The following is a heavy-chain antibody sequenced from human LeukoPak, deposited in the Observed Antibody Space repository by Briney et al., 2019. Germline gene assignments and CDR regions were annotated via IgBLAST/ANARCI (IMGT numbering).Heavy chain of an antibody. CDR2: ISGSGGST. D-gene: IGHD5-12*01. Sequence: GRSLRLSCAASGFTFSSYAMHWVRQAPGKGLEWVSAISGSGGSTYYADSVKGRFTISRDNSKNTLYLQMNSLRAEDTAVYYCAKDIVATKRPPTLDYWGQGTLVTVSS. CDR3: AKDIVATKRPPTLDY. CDR1: GFTFSSYA. J-gene: IGHJ4*02. V-gene: IGHV3-23*01.